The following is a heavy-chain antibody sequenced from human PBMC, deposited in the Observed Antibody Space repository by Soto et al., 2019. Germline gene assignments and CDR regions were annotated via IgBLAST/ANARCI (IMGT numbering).Heavy chain of an antibody. CDR3: ARLPGGPLGDV. Sequence: SETLSLTCAVHGGSFSGYYWSWIRQPPGKGLEWIGEINHSGSTNYNPSLKSRVTISVDTSKNQFSLKLSSVTAADTAVYYCARLPGGPLGDVWGQGTTVTVSS. CDR2: INHSGST. D-gene: IGHD2-15*01. V-gene: IGHV4-34*01. J-gene: IGHJ6*02. CDR1: GGSFSGYY.